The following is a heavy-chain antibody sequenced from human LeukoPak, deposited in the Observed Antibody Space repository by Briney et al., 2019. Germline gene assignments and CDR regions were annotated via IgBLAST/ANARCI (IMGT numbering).Heavy chain of an antibody. V-gene: IGHV3-48*01. CDR1: GFTFSSYS. CDR3: ARDWNDYSNLWYYYYMDV. D-gene: IGHD4-11*01. Sequence: KAGGSLRLSCAASGFTFSSYSMNWVRQAPGKGLEWVSYISSSSSTIYYADSVKGRFTISRDNAKNSLYLQMNSLRAEDTAVYYCARDWNDYSNLWYYYYMDVWGKGTTVTVSS. CDR2: ISSSSSTI. J-gene: IGHJ6*03.